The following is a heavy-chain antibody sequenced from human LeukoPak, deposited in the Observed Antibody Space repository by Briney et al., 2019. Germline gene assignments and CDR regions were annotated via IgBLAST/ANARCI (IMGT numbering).Heavy chain of an antibody. D-gene: IGHD2-2*01. Sequence: SVTVSCKASGGTFSSYAISWVRQAPGQGLEWMGGIIPIFGTANYAQKFQGRVTITADESTSTAYMELSSLRSEDTAVYYCASGPEGYQIDYWGQGTLVTVSS. J-gene: IGHJ4*02. V-gene: IGHV1-69*13. CDR2: IIPIFGTA. CDR3: ASGPEGYQIDY. CDR1: GGTFSSYA.